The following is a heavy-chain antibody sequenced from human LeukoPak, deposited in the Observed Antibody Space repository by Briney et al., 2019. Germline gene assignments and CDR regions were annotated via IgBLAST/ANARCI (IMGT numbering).Heavy chain of an antibody. CDR1: GFTFSSYA. V-gene: IGHV3-30-3*01. CDR3: ARSLAAAGSPFDY. J-gene: IGHJ4*02. Sequence: PGGSLRLSCAASGFTFSSYAMHWVRQAPGKGLEWVAVISYDGSNKYYADSVKGRFTISRDNSKNTLYLQMNSLRAEDTAVYYCARSLAAAGSPFDYWGQGTLVTVSS. CDR2: ISYDGSNK. D-gene: IGHD6-13*01.